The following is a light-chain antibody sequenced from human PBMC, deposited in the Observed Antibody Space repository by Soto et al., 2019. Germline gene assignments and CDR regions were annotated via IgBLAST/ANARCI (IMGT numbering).Light chain of an antibody. J-gene: IGKJ1*01. CDR3: KQYGSSGK. Sequence: EIVLTPSPATLSLSPLKRAILSFRSSQSINIKLVWYQQTPGQAPRLLIYGASNRATGIPDRFSGSGSGKDFTLTISRLEPEDFAVYYCKQYGSSGKFGQGTKVDIK. V-gene: IGKV3-20*01. CDR1: QSINIK. CDR2: GAS.